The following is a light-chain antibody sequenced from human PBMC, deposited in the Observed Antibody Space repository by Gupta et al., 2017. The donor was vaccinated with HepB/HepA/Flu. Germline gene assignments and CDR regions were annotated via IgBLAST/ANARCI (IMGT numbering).Light chain of an antibody. CDR3: GTWDSSLSAYV. J-gene: IGLJ1*01. CDR2: ENT. CDR1: SSNIGNNY. V-gene: IGLV1-51*02. Sequence: QSVLTQPPSVSAAPGQKVTISCSGSSSNIGNNYASWYQQLPGTAPKLLIYENTKRPSGIPDRFSGSKSGTSATLGITGLQTGDEADYYCGTWDSSLSAYVFGTGTKVTVL.